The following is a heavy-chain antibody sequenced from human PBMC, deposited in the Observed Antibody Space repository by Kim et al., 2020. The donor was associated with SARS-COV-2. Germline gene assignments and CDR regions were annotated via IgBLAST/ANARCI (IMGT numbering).Heavy chain of an antibody. CDR3: VTWCQDNS. CDR1: GFTFTTNW. J-gene: IGHJ4*02. V-gene: IGHV3-7*01. D-gene: IGHD2-15*01. Sequence: GGSLSLSCATSGFTFTTNWMSWVRQAPGKGLEWVANINPDGSGKYYVDSVKGRFTIYRDNVKTSLYLQMDSLRAEDTAVYYCVTWCQDNSWGQGTLVNVS. CDR2: INPDGSGK.